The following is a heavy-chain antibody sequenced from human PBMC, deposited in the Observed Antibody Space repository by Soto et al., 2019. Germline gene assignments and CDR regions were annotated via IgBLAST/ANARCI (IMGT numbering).Heavy chain of an antibody. CDR3: AKDVLSYCGGDCYSYPDY. D-gene: IGHD2-21*02. Sequence: GGSLRLSCAASGFTFSSYAMSWVRQAPGKGLEWVSAISGSGGSTYYADSVKGRFTISRDNSKNTLYLQMNSLRAEDTAVYYCAKDVLSYCGGDCYSYPDYWGQGTLVTVSS. J-gene: IGHJ4*02. V-gene: IGHV3-23*01. CDR2: ISGSGGST. CDR1: GFTFSSYA.